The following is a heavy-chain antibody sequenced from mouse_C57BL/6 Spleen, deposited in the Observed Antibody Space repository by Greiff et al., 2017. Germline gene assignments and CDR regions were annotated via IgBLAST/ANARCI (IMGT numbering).Heavy chain of an antibody. D-gene: IGHD1-1*02. CDR1: GYAFSSSW. Sequence: VQLQQSGPELVKPGASVKISCKASGYAFSSSWMNWVKQRPGKGLEWIGRIYPGDGDTNYNGKFKGKATLTADKSSSTAYMQLSSLTSEDSAVYFCARSGGSWFAYCGQGTLVTVSA. CDR2: IYPGDGDT. CDR3: ARSGGSWFAY. V-gene: IGHV1-82*01. J-gene: IGHJ3*01.